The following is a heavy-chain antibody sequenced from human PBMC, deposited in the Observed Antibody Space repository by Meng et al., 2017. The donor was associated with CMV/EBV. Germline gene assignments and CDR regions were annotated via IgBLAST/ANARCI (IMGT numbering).Heavy chain of an antibody. V-gene: IGHV1-18*01. Sequence: ASVKVSCKASGYTFTSYGISWVRQAPGQGLEWMGWISAYNGNTNYAQKLQGRFTISRDDSKNTLYPQMNSLKTEDTAVYYCTTGGDYDLHHYYYGMDVWGQGTTVTVSS. CDR3: TTGGDYDLHHYYYGMDV. J-gene: IGHJ6*02. D-gene: IGHD5-12*01. CDR1: GYTFTSYG. CDR2: ISAYNGNT.